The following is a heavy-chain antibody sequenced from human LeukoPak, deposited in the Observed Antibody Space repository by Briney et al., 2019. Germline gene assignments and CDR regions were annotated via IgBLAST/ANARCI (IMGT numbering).Heavy chain of an antibody. CDR3: ARGLSGGWYRNWFDP. CDR2: MNPNSGNT. CDR1: GYTFTSYD. Sequence: ASVTVSCKASGYTFTSYDINWVRQATGQGLEWMGWMNPNSGNTGYAQKFQGRVTMTRNTSISTAYMELSSLRSEDTAVYYCARGLSGGWYRNWFDPWGQGTLVTVSS. D-gene: IGHD6-19*01. J-gene: IGHJ5*02. V-gene: IGHV1-8*01.